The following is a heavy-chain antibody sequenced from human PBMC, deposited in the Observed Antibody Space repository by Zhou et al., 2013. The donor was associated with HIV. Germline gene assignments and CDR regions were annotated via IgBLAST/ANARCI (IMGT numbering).Heavy chain of an antibody. J-gene: IGHJ6*02. D-gene: IGHD3-22*01. CDR3: ATAMIVVVITGGMDV. Sequence: HVQLVQSGTEVKKPGSSVKVSCKIFGGNPGGTFSSYAISWVRQAPGQGLEWMGRIIPIFGTANYAQKFQGRVTITADESTSTAYMELSSLRSEDTAVYYCATAMIVVVITGGMDVWGQGTTVTVSS. V-gene: IGHV1-69*15. CDR1: GGTFSSYA. CDR2: IIPIFGTA.